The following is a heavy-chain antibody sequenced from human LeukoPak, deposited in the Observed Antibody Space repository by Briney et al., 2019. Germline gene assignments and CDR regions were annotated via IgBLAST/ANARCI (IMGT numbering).Heavy chain of an antibody. CDR3: AKGDSSGWYGPYFDY. CDR2: ISGSGGST. J-gene: IGHJ4*02. Sequence: PGGSLRLSCAASGFTFSSYAMSWVRQAPGKGLEWVSAISGSGGSTYYADSVKGRFTISRDNSKNTLYLQMNSLRAEDTAVYYCAKGDSSGWYGPYFDYWCQGTLVTVSS. V-gene: IGHV3-23*01. D-gene: IGHD6-19*01. CDR1: GFTFSSYA.